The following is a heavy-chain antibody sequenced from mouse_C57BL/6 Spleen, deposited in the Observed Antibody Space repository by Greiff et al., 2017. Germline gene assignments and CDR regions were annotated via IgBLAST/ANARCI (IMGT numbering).Heavy chain of an antibody. Sequence: EVKLQQPGPELVKPGASVKISCKASGYTFTDYYMNWVKQSHGQSLEWIGDINPNNGGTSYNQKFKGKATLTVDKSSSTAYMELSSLTSEDSAVYDCARMAYWGQGTTLTVSS. CDR3: ARMAY. CDR2: INPNNGGT. CDR1: GYTFTDYY. J-gene: IGHJ2*01. V-gene: IGHV1-26*01.